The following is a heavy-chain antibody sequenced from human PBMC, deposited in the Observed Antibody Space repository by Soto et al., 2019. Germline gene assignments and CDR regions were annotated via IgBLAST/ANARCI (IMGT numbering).Heavy chain of an antibody. J-gene: IGHJ6*02. CDR1: GFTFSSYS. Sequence: PGGSLRLSCPASGFTFSSYSINCGRRSEGKGLEWVSYISSSNRTINYADSVKGRFIISRDNAKNSLYLQMHSLRDEDTAVYYCAREGWPLLQTGMDVWGQGTTVTVSS. D-gene: IGHD2-15*01. CDR3: AREGWPLLQTGMDV. V-gene: IGHV3-48*02. CDR2: ISSSNRTI.